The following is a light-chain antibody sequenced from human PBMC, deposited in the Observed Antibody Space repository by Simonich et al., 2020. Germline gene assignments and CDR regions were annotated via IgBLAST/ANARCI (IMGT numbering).Light chain of an antibody. V-gene: IGKV4-1*01. CDR2: WAS. Sequence: DIVMTQSPDSLAVSLGERATINSKSSPSFLYSSNNKNYLAWFQQKPGQPPKLLIYWASTRESGVPDRFSGSGSGTDFTLTISSLQAEDVAVYYCQQYYSTPLTFGQGTKVEIK. CDR3: QQYYSTPLT. CDR1: PSFLYSSNNKNY. J-gene: IGKJ1*01.